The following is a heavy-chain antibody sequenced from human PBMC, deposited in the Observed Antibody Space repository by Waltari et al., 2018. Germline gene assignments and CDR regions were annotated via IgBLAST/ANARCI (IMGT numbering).Heavy chain of an antibody. CDR1: Y. D-gene: IGHD7-27*01. V-gene: IGHV4-59*01. CDR2: IYYSGST. CDR3: ARDMTNWVNQHWYFDL. Sequence: YMSWIRQPPGKGLEWIGYIYYSGSTNYNPSLKSRVTISVDTSKNQFSLKLSSVTAADTAVYYCARDMTNWVNQHWYFDLWGRGTLVTVSS. J-gene: IGHJ2*01.